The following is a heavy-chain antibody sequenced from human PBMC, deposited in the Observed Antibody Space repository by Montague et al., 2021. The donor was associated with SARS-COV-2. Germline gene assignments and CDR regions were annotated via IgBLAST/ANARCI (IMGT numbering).Heavy chain of an antibody. V-gene: IGHV4-31*03. CDR2: IYYSGST. CDR1: CGSISSGGYY. J-gene: IGHJ3*02. CDR3: ARAPRYDSSGYYLGSAFDI. D-gene: IGHD3-22*01. Sequence: TLSLTCTVSCGSISSGGYYWIWIRQHPGKGLEWIGYIYYSGSTYYNPSLKSRVTISVDTSKNQFSLKLSSVTAADTAVYYCARAPRYDSSGYYLGSAFDIWGHGTMVTVSS.